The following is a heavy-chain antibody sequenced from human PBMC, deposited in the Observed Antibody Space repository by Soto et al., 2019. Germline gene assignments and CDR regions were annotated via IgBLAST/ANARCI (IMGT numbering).Heavy chain of an antibody. Sequence: SQTLSLPCAISGYSVSSNSSAWNCIRQSPSRGLEWLGRTYYRSKWYNDYAVSVKSRITINPDTSKNQFSLQLNPVTPEDTAVYYCARDTSQIAVAGTSSYFDYWGQGILVTVSS. CDR1: GYSVSSNSSA. J-gene: IGHJ4*02. CDR3: ARDTSQIAVAGTSSYFDY. CDR2: TYYRSKWYN. D-gene: IGHD6-19*01. V-gene: IGHV6-1*01.